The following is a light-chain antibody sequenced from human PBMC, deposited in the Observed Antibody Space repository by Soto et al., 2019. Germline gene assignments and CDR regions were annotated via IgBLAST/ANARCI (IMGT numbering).Light chain of an antibody. CDR3: AAWDASLSACV. CDR2: YNN. V-gene: IGLV1-47*02. Sequence: QPVLTQPPSASGTAGQVVTISCFGGDSNIGSNSVYWYQHLPRMAPKLLIYYNNQRPSGVPDRFSGSRSGTSASLAIVGLRSEDEAVYYCAAWDASLSACVFGNGTKVTVL. CDR1: DSNIGSNS. J-gene: IGLJ1*01.